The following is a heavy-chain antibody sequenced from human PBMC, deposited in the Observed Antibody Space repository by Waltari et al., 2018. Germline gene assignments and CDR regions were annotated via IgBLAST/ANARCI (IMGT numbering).Heavy chain of an antibody. CDR2: ISWDGGST. D-gene: IGHD6-13*01. V-gene: IGHV3-43D*03. CDR3: AKDVGIAAAGMGGYFDY. Sequence: EVQLVESGGVVVQPGGSLRLSCAASGFTFDDYAMHWVRQAPGKGLEWVSLISWDGGSTYYADSVKGRFTISRDNSKNSLYLQMNSLRAEDTALYYCAKDVGIAAAGMGGYFDYWGQGTLVTVSS. J-gene: IGHJ4*02. CDR1: GFTFDDYA.